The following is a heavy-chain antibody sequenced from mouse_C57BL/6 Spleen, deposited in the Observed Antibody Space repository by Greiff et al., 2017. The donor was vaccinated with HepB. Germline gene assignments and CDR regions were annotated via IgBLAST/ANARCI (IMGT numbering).Heavy chain of an antibody. V-gene: IGHV14-4*01. CDR1: GFNIKDDY. Sequence: EVQLQQSGAELVRPGASVKLSCTASGFNIKDDYMHWVKQRPEQGLEWIGWIDPENGDTEYASKFQGKATITADTSSNTAYLQLSSLTSEDTAVYYCTNPYYSNYGEFDYWGQGTTLTVSS. D-gene: IGHD2-5*01. CDR3: TNPYYSNYGEFDY. CDR2: IDPENGDT. J-gene: IGHJ2*01.